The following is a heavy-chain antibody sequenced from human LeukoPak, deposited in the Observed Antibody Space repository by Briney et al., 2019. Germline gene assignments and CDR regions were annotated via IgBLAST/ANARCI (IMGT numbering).Heavy chain of an antibody. Sequence: SETLSLTCIVSRGSISKYYWSWIRQSPGKGLEWIGYISYSGSTKYNPSFKSRVTMSVDTSKNQFSLKVTSVTAADTAVYYCARDSYNYGSGSLDYWGQGTLVTVSS. V-gene: IGHV4-59*01. J-gene: IGHJ4*02. CDR1: RGSISKYY. CDR3: ARDSYNYGSGSLDY. D-gene: IGHD5-18*01. CDR2: ISYSGST.